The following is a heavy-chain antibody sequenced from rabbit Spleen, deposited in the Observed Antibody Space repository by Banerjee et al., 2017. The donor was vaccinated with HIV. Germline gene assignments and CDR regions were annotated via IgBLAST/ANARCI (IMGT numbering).Heavy chain of an antibody. D-gene: IGHD1-1*01. Sequence: QEQLEESGGDLVKPEGSLTLTCTASGFSFSDRDVMCWVRQAPAKGLESIACIDAASSDNTYYTNWAKGRFTISKSTSLNTVTLQMTSLTAADTATYFCARGSGDDRYNLWGPGTLVTVS. CDR2: IDAASSDNT. CDR3: ARGSGDDRYNL. V-gene: IGHV1S45*01. CDR1: GFSFSDRDV. J-gene: IGHJ4*01.